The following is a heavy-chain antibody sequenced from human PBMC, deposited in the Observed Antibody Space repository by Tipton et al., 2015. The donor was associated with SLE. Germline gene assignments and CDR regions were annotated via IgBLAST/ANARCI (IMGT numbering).Heavy chain of an antibody. CDR3: AKDGGTYYFDF. V-gene: IGHV4-39*07. Sequence: TLSLTCTVSGGSTSSGIYFWGWIRQTPGKGLEWIGSMYYSGAAYYNPSLKSRVTISLDASKNQFSLKLNSVTAADTAVYYCAKDGGTYYFDFWGQGVLVNVSS. D-gene: IGHD1-26*01. J-gene: IGHJ4*02. CDR2: MYYSGAA. CDR1: GGSTSSGIYF.